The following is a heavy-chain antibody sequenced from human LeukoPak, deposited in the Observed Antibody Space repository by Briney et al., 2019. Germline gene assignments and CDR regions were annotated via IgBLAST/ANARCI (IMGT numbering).Heavy chain of an antibody. D-gene: IGHD2-2*01. J-gene: IGHJ4*02. CDR1: GFTFSSYE. V-gene: IGHV3-48*03. Sequence: PGGSLRLSCAASGFTFSSYEMNWVRQAPGKGLEWVSYISSSGSTIYYADSVKGRFTISRDNAKNSLYLQMNSLRAEDAAVYYCARGDAAAADYWGQGTLVTVSS. CDR3: ARGDAAAADY. CDR2: ISSSGSTI.